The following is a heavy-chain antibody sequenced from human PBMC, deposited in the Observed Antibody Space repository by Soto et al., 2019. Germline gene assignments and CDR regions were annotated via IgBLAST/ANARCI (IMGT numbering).Heavy chain of an antibody. CDR1: GGSISSGGYY. V-gene: IGHV4-31*03. Sequence: SETLSLTCTVSGGSISSGGYYWSWIRQHPGKGLEWIGYIFYSGTTYYNPSLKSRVTISVDTSKNQFSLKLSSVTAADTAVYYCARGGHLGRYYYYGMDVWGQGTTVTVSS. J-gene: IGHJ6*02. CDR2: IFYSGTT. CDR3: ARGGHLGRYYYYGMDV. D-gene: IGHD2-15*01.